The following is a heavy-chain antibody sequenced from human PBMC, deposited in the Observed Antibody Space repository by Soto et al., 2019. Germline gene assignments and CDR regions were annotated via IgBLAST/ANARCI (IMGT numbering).Heavy chain of an antibody. CDR1: GGSISSGDYY. J-gene: IGHJ6*02. CDR2: IYYSGST. V-gene: IGHV4-30-4*01. Sequence: QVQLQESGPGLVKPSQTLSLTCTVSGGSISSGDYYWSWIRQPPGNGLEWIGYIYYSGSTYYNPSLKSPVTVSVDTSKNQFSLKLSSVTAADTAVYYCAREVGAYGSGRCMDVWGQGTTVTVSS. D-gene: IGHD3-10*01. CDR3: AREVGAYGSGRCMDV.